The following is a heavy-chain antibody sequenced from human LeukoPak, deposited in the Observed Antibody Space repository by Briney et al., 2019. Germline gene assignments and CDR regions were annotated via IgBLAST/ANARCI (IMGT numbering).Heavy chain of an antibody. Sequence: GRSLRLSCAASGFTFNSYALHWVRQAPGKGLEWVAVKPYDGSNKYYTDSVKGRFTISRDNSKNTLYLQMNSLRADDTAVYYCARGDGGPQNWFDPWGQGTLVTVSS. D-gene: IGHD4-23*01. CDR1: GFTFNSYA. CDR3: ARGDGGPQNWFDP. J-gene: IGHJ5*02. V-gene: IGHV3-30*04. CDR2: KPYDGSNK.